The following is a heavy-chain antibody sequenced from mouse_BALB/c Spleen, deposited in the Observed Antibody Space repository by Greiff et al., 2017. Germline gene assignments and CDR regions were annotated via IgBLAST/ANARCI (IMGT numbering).Heavy chain of an antibody. CDR2: INPGSGGT. Sequence: QVQLQQSGAELVRPGTSVKVSCKASGYAFTNYLIEWVKQRPGQGLEWIGVINPGSGGTNYNEKFKGKATLTADKSSSTAYMQLSSLTSDDSAVYFCARHYYYDGGFAYWGQGTLVTVSA. V-gene: IGHV1-54*01. D-gene: IGHD1-1*01. CDR1: GYAFTNYL. J-gene: IGHJ3*01. CDR3: ARHYYYDGGFAY.